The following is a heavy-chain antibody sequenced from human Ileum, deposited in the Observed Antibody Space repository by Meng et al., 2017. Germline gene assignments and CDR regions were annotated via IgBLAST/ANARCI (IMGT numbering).Heavy chain of an antibody. CDR1: GVSISSASW. V-gene: IGHV4-4*02. CDR2: IFQSGST. Sequence: RLQESGPGLVKPSGTLSLTFAVFGVSISSASWGGWVRQPPGKGLEWLGEIFQSGSTNYNPSLKSRVSISVDKSKNHLSLSLSSVTAADTAVYYCAKAAAYNLDIWGQGALVTVSS. J-gene: IGHJ4*02. CDR3: AKAAAYNLDI. D-gene: IGHD1-14*01.